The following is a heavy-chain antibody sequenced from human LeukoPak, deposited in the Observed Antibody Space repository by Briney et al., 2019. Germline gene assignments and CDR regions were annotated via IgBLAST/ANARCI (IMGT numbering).Heavy chain of an antibody. V-gene: IGHV3-74*01. J-gene: IGHJ3*02. CDR1: GFTFSSYW. Sequence: GGSLRLSCAASGFTFSSYWMHWVRQAPGKGLVWVSRINTDGSSTSYADSVKGRFTISRDNAKNTLYLQMNSLRAEDTAVYYGARGNPVLYVDIWGQGTMVTVSS. CDR3: ARGNPVLYVDI. CDR2: INTDGSST. D-gene: IGHD2-2*02.